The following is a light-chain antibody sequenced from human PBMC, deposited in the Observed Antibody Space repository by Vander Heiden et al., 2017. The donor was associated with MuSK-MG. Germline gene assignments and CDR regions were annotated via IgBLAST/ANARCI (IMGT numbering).Light chain of an antibody. CDR1: QSVTTY. CDR3: QQTYETPYT. Sequence: DIQMTQSPSSLSASVGDRVTITCRATQSVTTYLNWYQQKAGKAPKLLIFAAFNLESGVPSRCSGSGFGTEFTLTISSLQPEDFATYFCQQTYETPYTFGQGTKLEMK. V-gene: IGKV1-39*01. J-gene: IGKJ2*01. CDR2: AAF.